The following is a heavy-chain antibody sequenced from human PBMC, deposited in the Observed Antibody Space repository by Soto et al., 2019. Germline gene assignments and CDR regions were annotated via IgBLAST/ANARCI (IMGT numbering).Heavy chain of an antibody. D-gene: IGHD1-20*01. Sequence: GSLRLSCAASGFTFTSYAISWVRQAPGKGLEWVSSISATGGTTYYADSVKGRFTISRDNSKDTLYLQMNSLRAEDTAVYYCARVYNWNYFDDWGQGTLVTVSS. CDR2: ISATGGTT. V-gene: IGHV3-23*01. J-gene: IGHJ4*02. CDR1: GFTFTSYA. CDR3: ARVYNWNYFDD.